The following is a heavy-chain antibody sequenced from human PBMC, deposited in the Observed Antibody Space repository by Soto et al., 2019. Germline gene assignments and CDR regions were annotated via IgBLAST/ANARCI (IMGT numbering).Heavy chain of an antibody. J-gene: IGHJ6*02. CDR3: AKDDTSGWPTKYYYYGMDV. D-gene: IGHD6-19*01. CDR1: GFTFSYYG. CDR2: ISYDGSNK. Sequence: QVQLVESGGGVVQPGRSLRLSCAASGFTFSYYGMHWVRQAPGKGLEWVAVISYDGSNKYYADSVKGRFTISRDNSKNRLYLQMNSLRDEDTAVYYCAKDDTSGWPTKYYYYGMDVWGQGTTVTVSS. V-gene: IGHV3-30*18.